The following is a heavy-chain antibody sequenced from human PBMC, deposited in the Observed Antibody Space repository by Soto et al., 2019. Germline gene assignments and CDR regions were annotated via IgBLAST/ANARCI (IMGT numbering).Heavy chain of an antibody. D-gene: IGHD6-13*01. CDR3: ARAGGIAAPTGVDY. V-gene: IGHV4-38-2*01. Sequence: PSETLSLTCAVSGYSISSGYYWGWIRQPPGKGLEWIGSIYHSGSTYYNPSLKSRVPISVDTSKNQFSLKLSSVTAADTAVYYCARAGGIAAPTGVDYWGQGTLVTVSS. CDR2: IYHSGST. CDR1: GYSISSGYY. J-gene: IGHJ4*02.